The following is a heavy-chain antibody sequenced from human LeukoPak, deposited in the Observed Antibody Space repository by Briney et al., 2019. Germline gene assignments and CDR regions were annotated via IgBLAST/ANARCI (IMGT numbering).Heavy chain of an antibody. CDR1: GGSFSGYY. J-gene: IGHJ5*02. CDR3: ARGRNYRSGGSCYSSRWFDP. Sequence: SETLSLTCAVYGGSFSGYYWSWIRQPPGKGLEWIGEINHSGSTNYNPSLKSRVTISVDTSKNQFSLKLSSVTAADTAVYYCARGRNYRSGGSCYSSRWFDPWGQGTLVTVSS. D-gene: IGHD2-15*01. V-gene: IGHV4-34*01. CDR2: INHSGST.